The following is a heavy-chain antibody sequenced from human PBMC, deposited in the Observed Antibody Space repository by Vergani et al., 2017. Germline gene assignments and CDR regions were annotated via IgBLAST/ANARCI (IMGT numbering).Heavy chain of an antibody. V-gene: IGHV3-30*19. D-gene: IGHD4-17*01. J-gene: IGHJ3*02. CDR2: ISYDGSNK. CDR1: GFRFSSYG. Sequence: QVQLVESGGGVVQPGRSLRLSCAASGFRFSSYGMNWVRQAPGKGLEWVAVISYDGSNKYYADSVKGRFTISRDNSKNTLYLQMNSLRAEDTAVYHCARPSAPGDYDALDIWGQGTMVTVSS. CDR3: ARPSAPGDYDALDI.